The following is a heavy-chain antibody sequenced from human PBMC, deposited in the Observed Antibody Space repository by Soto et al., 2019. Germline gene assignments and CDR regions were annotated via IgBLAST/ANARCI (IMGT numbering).Heavy chain of an antibody. V-gene: IGHV1-24*01. Sequence: GASVKVSCKVSGYTLTELSMHWVRQAPGKGLEWMGGFDPEDGETIYAQKFQGRVTMTEDTSTDTAYMELSSLRSEDTAVYYCAKSGSYSKSWYYYYGMDVWGQGTTVTVSS. CDR3: AKSGSYSKSWYYYYGMDV. D-gene: IGHD1-26*01. CDR1: GYTLTELS. J-gene: IGHJ6*02. CDR2: FDPEDGET.